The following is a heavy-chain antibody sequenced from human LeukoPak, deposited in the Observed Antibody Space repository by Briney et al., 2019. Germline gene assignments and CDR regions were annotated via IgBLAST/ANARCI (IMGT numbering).Heavy chain of an antibody. J-gene: IGHJ6*02. D-gene: IGHD2/OR15-2a*01. CDR1: GFSFSDSY. V-gene: IGHV3-11*01. CDR2: IKSSDTST. Sequence: GGSLRLSCAASGFSFSDSYMSWIRQAPGQGLEWLSYIKSSDTSTFYADSVNGRFTISRDNSKNSLYLQMNSLRSEDSAVYYCATWAFYHGMDVWGQGTTVIVSS. CDR3: ATWAFYHGMDV.